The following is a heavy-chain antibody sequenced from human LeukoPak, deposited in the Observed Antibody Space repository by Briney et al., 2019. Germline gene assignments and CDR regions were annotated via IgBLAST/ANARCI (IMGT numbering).Heavy chain of an antibody. CDR1: GGSISSSSYY. CDR2: IYYSGTT. V-gene: IGHV4-39*01. D-gene: IGHD6-13*01. Sequence: PSETLSLTCTVSGGSISSSSYYWGWIRQPPGKGLEWIGSIYYSGTTYYDPSLKSRVTMSVDTSNNQFSLKLSSVTAADTSMYYCVTSYGSSWLRFDYWGQGTLVTVSS. CDR3: VTSYGSSWLRFDY. J-gene: IGHJ4*02.